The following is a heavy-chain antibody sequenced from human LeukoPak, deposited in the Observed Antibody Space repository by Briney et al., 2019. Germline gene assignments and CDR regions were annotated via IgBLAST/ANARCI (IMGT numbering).Heavy chain of an antibody. V-gene: IGHV4-31*03. CDR1: GGSISSGGYY. CDR2: IYYSGST. CDR3: ASYSMPFSGDDY. Sequence: PSQTLSLTCTVSGGSISSGGYYWSWIRQHPGKGLEWIGYIYYSGSTYYNPSLKSRVTISVDTSKNQFSLKLSSVTAADTAVYYFASYSMPFSGDDYWGQGTLVTVSS. D-gene: IGHD6-13*01. J-gene: IGHJ4*02.